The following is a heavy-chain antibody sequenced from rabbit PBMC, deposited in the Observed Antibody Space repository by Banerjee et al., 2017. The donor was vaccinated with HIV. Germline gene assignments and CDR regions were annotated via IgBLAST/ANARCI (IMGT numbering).Heavy chain of an antibody. D-gene: IGHD2-1*01. CDR2: SSGGA. V-gene: IGHV1S40*01. CDR3: VREEYSDDDYGDYDL. CDR1: GFSFSSTYY. Sequence: QSLEESGGDLVKPGASLTLTCTASGFSFSSTYYMCWVRQAPGKGLEWIACSSGGAWYASWAKGRFTISKTSSTTVTLQMTSLTAADTATYFCVREEYSDDDYGDYDLWGQGTLVTDS. J-gene: IGHJ3*01.